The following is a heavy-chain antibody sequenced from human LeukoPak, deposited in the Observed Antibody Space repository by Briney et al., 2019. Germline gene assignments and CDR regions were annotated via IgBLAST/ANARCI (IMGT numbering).Heavy chain of an antibody. CDR3: ARDREYSYDS. V-gene: IGHV3-74*01. CDR1: GFTFRTYW. CDR2: SHRDGSKT. Sequence: PGGSLRLSCAASGFTFRTYWMHWVRQAPGKGLVWVSYSHRDGSKTSYADSVKGRFTISRDNAKNTLYLQMNSLRAEDTAVYYCARDREYSYDSWGQGTLVTVSP. J-gene: IGHJ4*02. D-gene: IGHD5-12*01.